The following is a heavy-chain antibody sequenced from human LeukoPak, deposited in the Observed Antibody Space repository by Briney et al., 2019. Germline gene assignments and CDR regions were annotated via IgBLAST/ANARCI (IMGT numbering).Heavy chain of an antibody. Sequence: GGSLRLSCAASGFTFRSYCMNWVRQAPGKGLEWVSSISSNSNYIYYADSVKGRFTISRDNAKNSLYLQMNSLRAEDTAVYYCARGREVFDAFDIWGQGTMVTVS. CDR1: GFTFRSYC. V-gene: IGHV3-21*01. CDR2: ISSNSNYI. J-gene: IGHJ3*02. CDR3: ARGREVFDAFDI.